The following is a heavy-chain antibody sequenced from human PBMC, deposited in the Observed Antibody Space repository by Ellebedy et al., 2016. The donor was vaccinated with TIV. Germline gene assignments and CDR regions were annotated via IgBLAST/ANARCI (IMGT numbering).Heavy chain of an antibody. V-gene: IGHV1-46*01. CDR3: AREPPSTGLFDD. CDR1: GYTVTSYF. CDR2: INPTGDGT. Sequence: AASVKVSCKASGYTVTSYFIHWARQAPGQGLEWMGVINPTGDGTNFAQKFQGRVAMTRDTSTSTVYMDLSSLRFEDTAVYYCAREPPSTGLFDDWGQGTLVTVSS. J-gene: IGHJ4*02. D-gene: IGHD1-14*01.